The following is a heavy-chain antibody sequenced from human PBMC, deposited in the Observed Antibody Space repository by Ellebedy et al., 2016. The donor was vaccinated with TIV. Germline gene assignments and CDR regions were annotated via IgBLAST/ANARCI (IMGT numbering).Heavy chain of an antibody. CDR1: GFTFSSYS. Sequence: GGSLRLSXAASGFTFSSYSMNWVRQAPGKGLEWVSSISSSSSYIYYADSVKGRFTISRDNAKNSLYLQMNSLRAEDTAVYYCAKNFQYDILTGYYLFDYWGQGTLVTVSS. D-gene: IGHD3-9*01. J-gene: IGHJ4*02. CDR2: ISSSSSYI. V-gene: IGHV3-21*01. CDR3: AKNFQYDILTGYYLFDY.